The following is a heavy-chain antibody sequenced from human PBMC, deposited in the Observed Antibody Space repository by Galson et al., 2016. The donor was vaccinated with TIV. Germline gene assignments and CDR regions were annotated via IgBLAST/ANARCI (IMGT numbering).Heavy chain of an antibody. CDR1: GITFTSYG. CDR2: MSHDGNKE. Sequence: SLRLSCATSGITFTSYGIHWVRQAPGKGLEWLAVMSHDGNKENYADSVRDRFTMSRDVPKSTLYLQMGSLEVEDTAVYFCAKDRLWEEWLEPLDLWGQGTLVTISS. J-gene: IGHJ5*02. D-gene: IGHD6-19*01. V-gene: IGHV3-33*03. CDR3: AKDRLWEEWLEPLDL.